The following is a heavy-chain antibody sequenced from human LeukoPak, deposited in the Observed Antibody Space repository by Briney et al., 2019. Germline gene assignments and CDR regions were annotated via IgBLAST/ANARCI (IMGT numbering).Heavy chain of an antibody. CDR3: ATDLFGRVTMIVSPSFQH. CDR2: FDPEDGVT. Sequence: ASVKVSCKVSGYTLTELSMHWVRQAPGKGLEWMGGFDPEDGVTIYAQKFQGRVTMTEDTSTDTAYMELSSLRSEDTAVYYCATDLFGRVTMIVSPSFQHWGQGTLVTVSS. CDR1: GYTLTELS. D-gene: IGHD3-22*01. J-gene: IGHJ1*01. V-gene: IGHV1-24*01.